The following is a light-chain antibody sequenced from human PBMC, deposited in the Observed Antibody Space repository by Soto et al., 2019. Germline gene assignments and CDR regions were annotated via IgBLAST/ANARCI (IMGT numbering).Light chain of an antibody. CDR2: KAT. J-gene: IGKJ2*01. CDR3: QLYNDYQYT. V-gene: IGKV1-5*03. CDR1: QSITTW. Sequence: DIQMTQSPSTLSASVGDRVTITCRASQSITTWLAWYQQKPGKAPKLLIYKATNLQSGVPSRFSGSGSGTEFSLTISSLQPEDFAIYYCQLYNDYQYTFGQGTKLEIK.